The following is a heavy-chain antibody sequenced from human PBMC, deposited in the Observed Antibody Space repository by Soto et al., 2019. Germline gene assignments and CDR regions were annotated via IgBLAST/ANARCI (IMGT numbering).Heavy chain of an antibody. CDR2: ISHDGSDR. CDR1: GFTFSDYG. D-gene: IGHD6-19*01. Sequence: QVELVESGGGVVQPGRSLRLSCEASGFTFSDYGMHWVRQAPGKGLEWVAAISHDGSDRYYADSVKSRFTISRDNSKNTLYLQMNSLRSEDTAIYYCPKETAVAYKWFDSWGQGTLVTVSS. V-gene: IGHV3-30*18. CDR3: PKETAVAYKWFDS. J-gene: IGHJ5*01.